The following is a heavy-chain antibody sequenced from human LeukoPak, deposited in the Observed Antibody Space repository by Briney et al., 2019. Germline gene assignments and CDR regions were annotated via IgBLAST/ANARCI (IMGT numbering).Heavy chain of an antibody. CDR2: IYYSGST. CDR3: ARIRRGGNFAFDI. Sequence: SETLSLTCTVSDGSVTTYYWSWIRRPPGQGLEWMGYIYYSGSTIYDPSLKSRVTISVDTAKNQFSLKLTSVTAADTAVYYCARIRRGGNFAFDIWGKGQWSPSLQ. V-gene: IGHV4-59*02. D-gene: IGHD4-23*01. J-gene: IGHJ3*02. CDR1: DGSVTTYY.